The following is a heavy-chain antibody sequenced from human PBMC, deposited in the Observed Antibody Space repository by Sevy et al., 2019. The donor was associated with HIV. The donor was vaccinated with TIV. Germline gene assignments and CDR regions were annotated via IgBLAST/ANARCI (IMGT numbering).Heavy chain of an antibody. Sequence: GESLKISCAASGFSFSNAWMSWVRQPPGKGLEWVGRIKSKSEGGTRDFAAPVKGRFAISRDDSKNTLYLQMDSLKTEDTAVYYCAAGVGASDFDYWGQRILVTVSS. J-gene: IGHJ4*02. D-gene: IGHD1-26*01. CDR1: GFSFSNAW. V-gene: IGHV3-15*01. CDR2: IKSKSEGGTR. CDR3: AAGVGASDFDY.